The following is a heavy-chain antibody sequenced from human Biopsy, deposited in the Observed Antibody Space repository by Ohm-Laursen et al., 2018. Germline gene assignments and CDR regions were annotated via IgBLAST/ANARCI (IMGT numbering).Heavy chain of an antibody. V-gene: IGHV4-59*01. D-gene: IGHD3-3*01. CDR1: GGSISDDY. CDR3: ARERQFRFLEGAFDY. Sequence: SETLSLTWIVSGGSISDDYWNWIRQPPGKGLQVIGYISSGGRAKYNPSLKSRLTISLDTSKNQLSLRLSSVTAADSAIYYCARERQFRFLEGAFDYWGQGSWSPSPQ. CDR2: ISSGGRA. J-gene: IGHJ4*02.